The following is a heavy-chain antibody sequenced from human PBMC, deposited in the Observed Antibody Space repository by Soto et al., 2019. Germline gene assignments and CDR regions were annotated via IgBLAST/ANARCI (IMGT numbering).Heavy chain of an antibody. CDR1: GYTFTRYY. Sequence: ASVKVSCKASGYTFTRYYMHWVRQAPGQELEGMGIINPSGGSTSDAQKFQGRVTMTRDTSTSTVYMELSSLRSEDTAVYYCARDYPPYCSSTSCYLPNYYYYYGMDVWGQGTTVTVSS. CDR3: ARDYPPYCSSTSCYLPNYYYYYGMDV. V-gene: IGHV1-46*01. CDR2: INPSGGST. J-gene: IGHJ6*02. D-gene: IGHD2-2*01.